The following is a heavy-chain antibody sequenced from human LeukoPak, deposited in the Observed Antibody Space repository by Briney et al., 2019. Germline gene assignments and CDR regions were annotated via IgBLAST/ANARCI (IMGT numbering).Heavy chain of an antibody. CDR3: ASLVGDSKFDY. Sequence: PGRSLRLSCAASGFTFSSYGMHWVRQAPGKGLEWVAVIWYDGSNKYYADFVKGRFTISRDNSKNTLYLQMNSLRAEDTAVYYCASLVGDSKFDYWGQGTLVTVSS. D-gene: IGHD2-21*02. V-gene: IGHV3-33*01. CDR2: IWYDGSNK. J-gene: IGHJ4*02. CDR1: GFTFSSYG.